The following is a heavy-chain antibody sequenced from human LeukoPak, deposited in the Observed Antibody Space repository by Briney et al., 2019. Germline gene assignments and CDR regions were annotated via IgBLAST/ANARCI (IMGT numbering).Heavy chain of an antibody. V-gene: IGHV4-30-4*01. CDR2: IYYSGST. D-gene: IGHD6-13*01. J-gene: IGHJ4*02. CDR1: GGSISSGDYY. CDR3: ARGYVEDGPYYFDY. Sequence: SETLSLTCTVSGGSISSGDYYWSWIRQPPGKGLEWIGYIYYSGSTYYNPSLKSRVTISVDTPKNQFSPKLSSVTAADTAVYYCARGYVEDGPYYFDYWGQGTLVTVSS.